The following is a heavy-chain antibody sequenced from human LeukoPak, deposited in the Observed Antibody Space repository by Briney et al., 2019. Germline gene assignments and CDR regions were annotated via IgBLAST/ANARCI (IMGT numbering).Heavy chain of an antibody. D-gene: IGHD5-12*01. CDR3: ARGHYSGYGSDY. CDR2: ISFDGSNK. CDR1: GFTFSSYA. J-gene: IGHJ4*02. V-gene: IGHV3-30-3*01. Sequence: SGGSLRLSCAASGFTFSSYAMHWVRQAPGKGLEWVAVISFDGSNKYYADSVKGRFTISRDNSKNTLYLQMNSLRAEDTAVYYCARGHYSGYGSDYWGQGTLVTVSS.